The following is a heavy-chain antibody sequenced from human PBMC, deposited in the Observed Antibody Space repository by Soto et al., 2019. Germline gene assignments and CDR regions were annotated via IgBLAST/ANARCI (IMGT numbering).Heavy chain of an antibody. CDR1: GFTFSDYY. D-gene: IGHD3-9*01. CDR3: AATYYDILTGYSPTDDY. V-gene: IGHV3-11*01. Sequence: QVQLVESGGGLVKPGGSLRLSCAVSGFTFSDYYMSWIRQAPGKGLEWVSYISSSGSTIYYADSVKGRFTISRDNAKNSLYLQMNSLRAEDTAVYYCAATYYDILTGYSPTDDYWGQGTLVTVSS. J-gene: IGHJ4*02. CDR2: ISSSGSTI.